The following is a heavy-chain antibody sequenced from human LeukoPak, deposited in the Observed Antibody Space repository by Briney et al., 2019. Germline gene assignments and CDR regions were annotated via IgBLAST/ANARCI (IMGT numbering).Heavy chain of an antibody. J-gene: IGHJ4*02. V-gene: IGHV3-23*01. D-gene: IGHD1-14*01. Sequence: GGSLRLSCAASGFTFTTYGMSWVRQAPGKGLEWVSSISGSDDSLYYIDSVKGRFTISRDNAKDTVHLQMNTLRAEDTAIYYCAKGVNPGYNPGWSNFDYWGQGTLVTVSS. CDR3: AKGVNPGYNPGWSNFDY. CDR1: GFTFTTYG. CDR2: ISGSDDSL.